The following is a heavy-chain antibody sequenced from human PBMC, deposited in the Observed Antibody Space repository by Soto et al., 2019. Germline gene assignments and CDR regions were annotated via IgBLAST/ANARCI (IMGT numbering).Heavy chain of an antibody. CDR3: ARTNSVFDD. Sequence: SQTVSLPCGISGDNVCSRSAAWNWIRQSPSRGLEWLGRTYYRSKWYNEYAISVKSRITVNPDTSKNQFSLHLSSVTPEDTAVYYCARTNSVFDDWGQGTQVTVSS. CDR2: TYYRSKWYN. V-gene: IGHV6-1*01. J-gene: IGHJ4*02. CDR1: GDNVCSRSAA. D-gene: IGHD2-21*01.